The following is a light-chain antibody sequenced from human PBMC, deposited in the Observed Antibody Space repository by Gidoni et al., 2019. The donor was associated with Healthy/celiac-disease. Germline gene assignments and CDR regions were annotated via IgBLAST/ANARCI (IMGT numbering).Light chain of an antibody. V-gene: IGKV1-5*01. CDR1: QSISSC. CDR2: DAS. CDR3: QQYNSYPWT. J-gene: IGKJ1*01. Sequence: DIQMTQSPSTLSASLGDRVTITVRASQSISSCFTWYQQKPGKDPKLLIYDASSLESGVPSRFSVSGSGTEFTLTISSLQPDDFATYYCQQYNSYPWTFGQGTKVEIK.